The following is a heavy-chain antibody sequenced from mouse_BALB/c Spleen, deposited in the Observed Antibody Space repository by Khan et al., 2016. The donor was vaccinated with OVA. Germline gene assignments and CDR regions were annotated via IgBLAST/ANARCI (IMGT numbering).Heavy chain of an antibody. D-gene: IGHD1-1*01. V-gene: IGHV1S81*02. CDR1: GYTFTSYW. J-gene: IGHJ2*01. Sequence: QMQLEESGAELVKAGASVKMSCKASGYTFTSYWMHWVKQRLGQGLEWFAETNPINGRTYYNEKFKSKATLTVDKSSSTAYMLLSGPTFEDSAVYYCARIKKIVATYFDYWGQGTTLTVSS. CDR2: TNPINGRT. CDR3: ARIKKIVATYFDY.